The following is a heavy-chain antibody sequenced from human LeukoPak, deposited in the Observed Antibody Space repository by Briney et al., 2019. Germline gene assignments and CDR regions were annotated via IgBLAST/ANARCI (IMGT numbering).Heavy chain of an antibody. V-gene: IGHV3-30-3*01. Sequence: GGSLRLSCAASRFTFSSYAMHWVRQAPGKGLEWVAVISYDGSNKYYADSVKGRFTISRDNSKNTLYLQMNSLRAEDTAVYYCARDGYYYDSSGYFDYWGQGTLVTVSS. D-gene: IGHD3-22*01. CDR3: ARDGYYYDSSGYFDY. CDR2: ISYDGSNK. CDR1: RFTFSSYA. J-gene: IGHJ4*02.